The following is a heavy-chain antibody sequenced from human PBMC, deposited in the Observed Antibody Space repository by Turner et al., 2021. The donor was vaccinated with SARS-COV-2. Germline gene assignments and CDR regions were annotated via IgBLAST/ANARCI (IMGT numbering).Heavy chain of an antibody. J-gene: IGHJ4*02. D-gene: IGHD3-3*01. CDR2: VHTYGTT. V-gene: IGHV4-34*01. CDR3: ARGDDPRKSGVV. Sequence: QVQLQQWGAGPLKPSETLSLICAVNGGSLSGYYWTWIRQPPGEGLEWIGEVHTYGTTYYNPSLKSRVSMSVDTSKNQFSLKLNSVTAADTAFYYCARGDDPRKSGVVWGQGTLVTVSS. CDR1: GGSLSGYY.